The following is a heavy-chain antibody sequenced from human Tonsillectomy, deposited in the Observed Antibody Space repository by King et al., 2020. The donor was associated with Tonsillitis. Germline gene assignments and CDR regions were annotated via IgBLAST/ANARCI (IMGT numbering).Heavy chain of an antibody. Sequence: VQLVESGGDLVQPGGSLRLSCAVSGLMFNTYAMSWVRQAPGKGLEWVSGITGSGANVYYAGSVKGRFTISRDNSKNTLYLQMNSLRAEDTAVYYCAKGVGALWYFGLWGRGTLVTVSS. D-gene: IGHD1-26*01. CDR2: ITGSGANV. CDR3: AKGVGALWYFGL. J-gene: IGHJ2*01. CDR1: GLMFNTYA. V-gene: IGHV3-23*04.